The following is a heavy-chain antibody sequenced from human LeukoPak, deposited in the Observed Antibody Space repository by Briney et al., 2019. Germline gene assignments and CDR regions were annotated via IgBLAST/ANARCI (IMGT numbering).Heavy chain of an antibody. V-gene: IGHV1-18*01. CDR3: ARDRSYYYDSSGYYLDY. CDR2: ISAYNGNT. J-gene: IGHJ4*02. D-gene: IGHD3-22*01. CDR1: GYTFTSYG. Sequence: ASVKVSSKASGYTFTSYGISWVRQAPGQGLEWMGWISAYNGNTNYAQKLQGRVTMTTDTSTSTAYMELRSLRSDDTAVYYCARDRSYYYDSSGYYLDYWGQGTLVTVSS.